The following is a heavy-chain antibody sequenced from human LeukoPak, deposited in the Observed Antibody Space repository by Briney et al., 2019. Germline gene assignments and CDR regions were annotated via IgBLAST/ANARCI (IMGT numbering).Heavy chain of an antibody. CDR2: INHSGST. V-gene: IGHV4-34*01. CDR1: GVSFSGYY. J-gene: IGHJ1*01. Sequence: PSETLSLTCAVYGVSFSGYYWSWIRQPPGKGLEWIGEINHSGSTNYNPSLKSRDTISVDTSKNQFSLKLSSVTAADTAVYYCASQLAVAGSRGSSGYFQHWGQGTLVTVSS. D-gene: IGHD6-19*01. CDR3: ASQLAVAGSRGSSGYFQH.